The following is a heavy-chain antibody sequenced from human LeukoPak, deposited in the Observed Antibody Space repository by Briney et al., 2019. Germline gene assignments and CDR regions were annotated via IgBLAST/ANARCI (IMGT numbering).Heavy chain of an antibody. CDR3: ARPPGGNNV. J-gene: IGHJ6*02. D-gene: IGHD4-23*01. CDR1: GFTFSSYA. V-gene: IGHV3-30-3*01. Sequence: PGESLRLSCAASGFTFSSYAMHWVRQPPGKGLEWVAVISYDGSNKYYADSVKGRFTITRDNSKNTLYLQMNSLRAEDTAVYYCARPPGGNNVWGQGTTVTVSS. CDR2: ISYDGSNK.